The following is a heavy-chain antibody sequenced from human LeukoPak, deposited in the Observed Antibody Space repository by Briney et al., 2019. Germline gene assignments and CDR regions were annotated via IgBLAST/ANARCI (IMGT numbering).Heavy chain of an antibody. CDR1: GYTFTSYA. V-gene: IGHV1-18*01. CDR2: ISVFNGNT. D-gene: IGHD2-2*01. CDR3: ATSHGEHQLLYYFDQ. Sequence: ASVKVSCKASGYTFTSYAITWERQAPGQGLEWLGWISVFNGNTKYAQILQGRVSMTTDTTASTAYMELRSLRSDDTAVYYCATSHGEHQLLYYFDQWGQGTLVTVSS. J-gene: IGHJ4*02.